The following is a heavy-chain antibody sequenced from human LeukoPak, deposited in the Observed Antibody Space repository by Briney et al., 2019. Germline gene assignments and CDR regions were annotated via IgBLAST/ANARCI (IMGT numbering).Heavy chain of an antibody. CDR1: GFTFNSYA. CDR3: AKDGRPFEPLDPYFDY. J-gene: IGHJ4*02. V-gene: IGHV3-23*01. CDR2: ISDSGGST. D-gene: IGHD1-1*01. Sequence: GGSLRLSCAASGFTFNSYAMSWVRQAPGKGLDWVSGISDSGGSTYYADSVKGRFTISRDNSKNTLDLQMNSLRAEDTAIYYCAKDGRPFEPLDPYFDYWGQGTLVTVSS.